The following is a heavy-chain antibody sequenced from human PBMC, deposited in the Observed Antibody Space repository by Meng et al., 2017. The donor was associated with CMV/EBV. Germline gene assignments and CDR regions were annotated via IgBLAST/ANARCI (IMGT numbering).Heavy chain of an antibody. J-gene: IGHJ4*02. CDR1: GGSISSGDYY. CDR2: IYYSGST. D-gene: IGHD2-2*01. Sequence: QGQLQESGPGMGKPSQNPSLTCPVSGGSISSGDYYWSWIRQPPGKGLEWIGYIYYSGSTYYNPSLKSRVTISVDTSKNQFSLKLSSVTAADTAVYYCARVGRTSCYDYWGQGTLVTVSS. V-gene: IGHV4-30-4*08. CDR3: ARVGRTSCYDY.